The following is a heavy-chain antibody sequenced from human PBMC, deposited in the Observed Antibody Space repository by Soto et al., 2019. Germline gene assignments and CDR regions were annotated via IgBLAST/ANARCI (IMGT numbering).Heavy chain of an antibody. Sequence: SETLSLTCTVSGGSISSGPYSWGWIRQPPGKGLHWIGTFFYSGSTKYNLSLESRVTISVDTSKNQFSLKVSSVTAADTAVYYFAILGGSCVSTNCYGYYAMDVWGQGTTVTVSS. CDR1: GGSISSGPYS. CDR3: AILGGSCVSTNCYGYYAMDV. CDR2: FFYSGST. J-gene: IGHJ6*02. D-gene: IGHD2-2*01. V-gene: IGHV4-39*01.